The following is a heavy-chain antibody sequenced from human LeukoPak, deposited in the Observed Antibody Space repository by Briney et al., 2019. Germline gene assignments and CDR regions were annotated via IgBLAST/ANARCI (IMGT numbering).Heavy chain of an antibody. CDR1: GGTFSSYA. V-gene: IGHV1-69*06. Sequence: SVKVSCKASGGTFSSYAISWVRQAPGQGLEWMGGIIPIFGTANYAQKSQGRVTITADKSTSTAYMELSSLRSEDTAVYYCARGESSGWTPLDYFDYWGQGTLVTVSS. CDR2: IIPIFGTA. D-gene: IGHD6-19*01. J-gene: IGHJ4*02. CDR3: ARGESSGWTPLDYFDY.